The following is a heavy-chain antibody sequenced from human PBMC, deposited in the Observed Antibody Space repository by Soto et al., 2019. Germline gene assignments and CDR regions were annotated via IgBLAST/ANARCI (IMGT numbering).Heavy chain of an antibody. V-gene: IGHV1-18*01. J-gene: IGHJ5*02. CDR1: GYTFTSYG. CDR3: ARDSRLGVVVKSPADP. D-gene: IGHD2-15*01. Sequence: ASVKVSCKASGYTFTSYGISWVRQAPGQGLEWMGWISAYNGNTNYAQKLQGRVTMTTDTSTSTAYMELRSLRSDDTAVYYCARDSRLGVVVKSPADPWGQGTLVTVSS. CDR2: ISAYNGNT.